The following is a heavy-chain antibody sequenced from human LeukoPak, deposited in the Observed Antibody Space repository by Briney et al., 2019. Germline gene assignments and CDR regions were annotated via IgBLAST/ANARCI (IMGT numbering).Heavy chain of an antibody. CDR3: AARVGVMGYFDF. V-gene: IGHV4-39*07. CDR2: FYYSGST. J-gene: IGHJ4*02. CDR1: GGSISSSSYY. D-gene: IGHD3-16*01. Sequence: SETLSLTCTVSGGSISSSSYYWGWIRQPPGKGLEWIGNFYYSGSTYYNPSLKSRVTISVDTSKNQFSLKLSSVTAADTAVYYCAARVGVMGYFDFWGQGTLVTVSS.